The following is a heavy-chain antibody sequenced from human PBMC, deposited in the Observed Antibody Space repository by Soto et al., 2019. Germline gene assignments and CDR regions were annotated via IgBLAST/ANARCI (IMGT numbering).Heavy chain of an antibody. D-gene: IGHD3-10*01. CDR1: GGTFSSYT. V-gene: IGHV1-69*02. CDR3: ARARDYGSGNDYYYYMDG. CDR2: IIPILGIA. J-gene: IGHJ6*03. Sequence: GASVKVSCKASGGTFSSYTISWVRQAPGQGLEWMGRIIPILGIANYARKFQGRVTITADKSTSTAYMELSSLRSEDTAVYYCARARDYGSGNDYYYYMDGRGKGTTVTVSS.